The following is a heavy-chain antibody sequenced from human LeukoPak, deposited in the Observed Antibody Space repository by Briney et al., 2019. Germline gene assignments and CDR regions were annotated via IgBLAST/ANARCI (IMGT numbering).Heavy chain of an antibody. CDR1: GYSFTSYW. J-gene: IGHJ6*02. V-gene: IGHV5-51*01. Sequence: GESLRISCKGSGYSFTSYWIGWVRQMPGKGLEWMGIIYPGDSDTRYSPSFQGQVTISADKSISTAYLQWSSLKASDTAMHYCARQYSYGTDYYYYGMDVWGQGTTVTVSS. CDR2: IYPGDSDT. D-gene: IGHD5-18*01. CDR3: ARQYSYGTDYYYYGMDV.